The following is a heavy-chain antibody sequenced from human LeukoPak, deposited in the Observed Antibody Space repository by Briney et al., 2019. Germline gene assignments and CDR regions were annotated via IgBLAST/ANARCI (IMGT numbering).Heavy chain of an antibody. J-gene: IGHJ4*02. CDR1: GYTFTSYG. V-gene: IGHV1-18*01. CDR3: ARAPDLYCSGGSCYSY. CDR2: ISAYNGNT. D-gene: IGHD2-15*01. Sequence: ASVKVSCKASGYTFTSYGISWVRQAPGQGLEWMGWISAYNGNTNYAQKLHGRVTMTTDTSTSTAYMELRSLRSDDTAVYYCARAPDLYCSGGSCYSYWGQGTLVTVSS.